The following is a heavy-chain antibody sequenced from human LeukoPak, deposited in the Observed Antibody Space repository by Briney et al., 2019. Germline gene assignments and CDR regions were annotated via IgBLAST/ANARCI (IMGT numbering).Heavy chain of an antibody. CDR2: INPNSGGT. V-gene: IGHV1-2*06. Sequence: ASVKVSCKASGYIFTDYYMHWVRQAPGQELGWMGRINPNSGGTNYAQKFQGRVTMTRDTSISTAYMELSRLRSDDTAVYYCARDMDRAYTNWFDPWGQGTLVTVSS. CDR1: GYIFTDYY. CDR3: ARDMDRAYTNWFDP. D-gene: IGHD1-1*01. J-gene: IGHJ5*02.